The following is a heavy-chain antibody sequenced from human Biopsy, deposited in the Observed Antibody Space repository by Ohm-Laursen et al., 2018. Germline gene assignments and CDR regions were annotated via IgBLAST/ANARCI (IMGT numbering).Heavy chain of an antibody. CDR2: VNPNSGNT. D-gene: IGHD3-9*01. J-gene: IGHJ6*02. V-gene: IGHV1-8*01. CDR3: APQAPRDPAILTGGYHYDMAV. CDR1: GYTFTNYD. Sequence: GASVKVSCKTSGYTFTNYDINWVRQAPGQGPEWMGWVNPNSGNTGYAQKFQGRVAMTRSTSISTAYMELSGLRSEDTAVYYCAPQAPRDPAILTGGYHYDMAVWGQGTTVTVPS.